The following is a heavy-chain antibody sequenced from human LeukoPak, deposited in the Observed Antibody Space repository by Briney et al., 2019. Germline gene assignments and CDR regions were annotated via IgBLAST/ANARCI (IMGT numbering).Heavy chain of an antibody. V-gene: IGHV1-69*13. CDR2: IIPIFGTA. CDR3: ARDLGIAAAGTYYYYYMDV. J-gene: IGHJ6*03. Sequence: GASVKVSCKASGYTFTSYYMHWVRQAPGQGLEWMGGIIPIFGTANYAQKFQGRVTITADESTSTAYMELSSLRSEDTAVYYCARDLGIAAAGTYYYYYMDVWGKGTTVTISS. CDR1: GYTFTSYY. D-gene: IGHD6-13*01.